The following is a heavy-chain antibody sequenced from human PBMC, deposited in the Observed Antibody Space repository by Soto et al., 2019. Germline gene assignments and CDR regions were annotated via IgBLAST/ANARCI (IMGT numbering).Heavy chain of an antibody. CDR2: VFYSGST. Sequence: PSETLSLTCTVSGGSIRSNFWTWIRQPPGKGLEWIGYVFYSGSTNCNPSLKSRGNISVDTSKNPFSLMLTSVTAADTAVYYCVTGLAEAGAFDAWGQGTVVNVSS. D-gene: IGHD6-13*01. CDR3: VTGLAEAGAFDA. CDR1: GGSIRSNF. J-gene: IGHJ5*02. V-gene: IGHV4-59*01.